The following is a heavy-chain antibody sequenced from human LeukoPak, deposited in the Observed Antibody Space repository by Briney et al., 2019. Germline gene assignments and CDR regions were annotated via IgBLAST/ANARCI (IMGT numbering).Heavy chain of an antibody. CDR3: ARLPRGGNAY. Sequence: PSETLSLTCAVYGGSFSGYYWSWIRQPPGKGLEWIGEINHSGSTNYNTSLKSRVTISVDTSKNQFSLKLSSVTAADTAVYYCARLPRGGNAYWGQGTLVTVSS. CDR1: GGSFSGYY. CDR2: INHSGST. J-gene: IGHJ4*02. V-gene: IGHV4-34*01. D-gene: IGHD1-14*01.